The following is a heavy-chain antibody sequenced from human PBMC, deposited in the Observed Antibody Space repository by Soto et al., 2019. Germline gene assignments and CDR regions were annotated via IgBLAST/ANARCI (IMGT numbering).Heavy chain of an antibody. V-gene: IGHV3-23*01. D-gene: IGHD6-19*01. CDR2: ISGSGGHS. CDR3: AKDCRRLAVAGSAFDS. Sequence: GGSLRLSCAASGFTFNDYAMAWVRQAPGKGLEWVSSISGSGGHSSYADSVRGRFTISRDNVNSILSLDMSDLSAEDTAVYYCAKDCRRLAVAGSAFDSWGQGTLVTVSS. J-gene: IGHJ4*02. CDR1: GFTFNDYA.